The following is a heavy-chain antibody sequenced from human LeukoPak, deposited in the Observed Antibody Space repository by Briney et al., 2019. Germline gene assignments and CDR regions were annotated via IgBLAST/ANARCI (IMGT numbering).Heavy chain of an antibody. J-gene: IGHJ5*02. Sequence: GGSLRLSCAASGFTSGFTFSSFAMSWVRQAPGKGPEWVATIGSGADLFYAESVKGRFTISRDDPRNTVWLQMNSLRAEDTALYYCAKDWTPHNRVYDCLDAWGQGTQVTVSS. CDR3: AKDWTPHNRVYDCLDA. CDR1: GFTSGFTFSSFA. CDR2: IGSGADL. V-gene: IGHV3-23*01. D-gene: IGHD3-16*01.